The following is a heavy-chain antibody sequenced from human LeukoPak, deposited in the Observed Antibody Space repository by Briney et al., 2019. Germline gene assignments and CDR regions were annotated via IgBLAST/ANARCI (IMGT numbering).Heavy chain of an antibody. J-gene: IGHJ2*01. D-gene: IGHD3-22*01. CDR1: GFTFSSYA. CDR3: AKPHYYDSSGYSQHYWYFDL. CDR2: ISGSGGST. V-gene: IGHV3-23*01. Sequence: GGSLRLSCAASGFTFSSYAMSWVRQAPGKGLEWVSAISGSGGSTYYADSVEGRFTISRDNSKNTLYLQMNSLRAEDTAVYYCAKPHYYDSSGYSQHYWYFDLWGRGTLVTVSS.